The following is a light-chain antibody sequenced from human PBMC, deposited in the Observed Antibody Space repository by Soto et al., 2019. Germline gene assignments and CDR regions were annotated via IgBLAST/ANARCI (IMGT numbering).Light chain of an antibody. CDR2: GAS. V-gene: IGKV3-20*01. CDR1: QSVDNY. CDR3: QQYGSSHT. Sequence: EIVLTQSPATLSLSPGERATPSCRASQSVDNYLDWYQQKPGQAPRLLIYGASTRATGIPARISGSGSGTDFILTINRLEPEDFAVYYCQQYGSSHTFGQGTRLE. J-gene: IGKJ5*01.